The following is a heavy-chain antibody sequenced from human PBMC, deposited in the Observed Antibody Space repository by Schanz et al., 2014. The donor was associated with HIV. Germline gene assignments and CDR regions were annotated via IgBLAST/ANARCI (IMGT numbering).Heavy chain of an antibody. CDR1: GFIFTTFG. CDR2: IGYDGNNI. V-gene: IGHV3-33*01. J-gene: IGHJ5*02. D-gene: IGHD1-1*01. CDR3: ARDQGTTWISGGNWFDP. Sequence: QVQLVESGGGVVQPGRSLRLSCAASGFIFTTFGMHWVRQAPGKGLEWVAIIGYDGNNIYYADSVKGRFTISRDNSKNTLFLQMNTLRAEDTALYYCARDQGTTWISGGNWFDPWGQGTLVTVSS.